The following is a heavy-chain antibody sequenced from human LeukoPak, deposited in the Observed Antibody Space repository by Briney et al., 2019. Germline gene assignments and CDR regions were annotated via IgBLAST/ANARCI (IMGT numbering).Heavy chain of an antibody. V-gene: IGHV3-15*01. CDR1: GFTVDSNY. Sequence: GGSLRLSCAASGFTVDSNYLSWVRQAPGKGLEWVGRIKSKTDGGTTDYAAPVKGRFTISRDDSKNTLYLQMNSLKTEDTAVYYCTTSPILTGYYNDDYWGQGTLVTVSS. CDR2: IKSKTDGGTT. CDR3: TTSPILTGYYNDDY. D-gene: IGHD3-9*01. J-gene: IGHJ4*02.